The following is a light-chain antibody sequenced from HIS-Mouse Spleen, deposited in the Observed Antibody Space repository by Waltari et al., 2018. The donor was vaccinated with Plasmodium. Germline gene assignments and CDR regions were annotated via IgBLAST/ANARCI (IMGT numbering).Light chain of an antibody. V-gene: IGLV2-23*01. CDR1: SSDVGSCNL. CDR2: EGS. J-gene: IGLJ2*01. Sequence: QSALTQPASVSGSPGQSITISCTGTSSDVGSCNLVSWYQQHPGKAPKLMICEGSKRPSGVSNLLAGSKAGKTASLTISGLQAEDEADYYCCSYAGSSTLVFGGGTKLTVL. CDR3: CSYAGSSTLV.